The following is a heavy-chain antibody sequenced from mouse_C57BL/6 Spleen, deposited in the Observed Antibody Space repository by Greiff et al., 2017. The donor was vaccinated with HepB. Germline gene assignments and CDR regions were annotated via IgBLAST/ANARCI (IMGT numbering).Heavy chain of an antibody. D-gene: IGHD2-4*01. CDR1: GYTFTSYW. J-gene: IGHJ3*01. V-gene: IGHV1-69*01. Sequence: QVQLKQSGAELVMPGASVKLSCKASGYTFTSYWMHWVKQRPGQGLEWIGEIDPSDSYTNYNQKFKGKSTLTVDKSSSTAYMQHSSLTSEDSAVYYCARGNDYDVAPFAYWGQGTLVTVSA. CDR2: IDPSDSYT. CDR3: ARGNDYDVAPFAY.